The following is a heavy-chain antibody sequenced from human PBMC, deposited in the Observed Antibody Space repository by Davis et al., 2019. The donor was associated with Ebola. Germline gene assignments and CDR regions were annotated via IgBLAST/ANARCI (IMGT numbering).Heavy chain of an antibody. CDR2: IKSKTDGGTP. V-gene: IGHV3-15*01. CDR3: ARGPSTGNSFTY. CDR1: GFTFSSYS. D-gene: IGHD4-23*01. Sequence: GESLKISCAASGFTFSSYSMNWVRQAPGKGLEWVGRIKSKTDGGTPDYAAPVKGRFTFSRDDSKNTLYLQMNSLKTEDTAVYYCARGPSTGNSFTYWGQGTLVTVSS. J-gene: IGHJ4*02.